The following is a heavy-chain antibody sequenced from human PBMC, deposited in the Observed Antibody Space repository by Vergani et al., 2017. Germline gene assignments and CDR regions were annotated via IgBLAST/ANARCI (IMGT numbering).Heavy chain of an antibody. CDR2: IKSTFDRGTT. V-gene: IGHV3-15*07. D-gene: IGHD2-21*01. CDR3: TTHPRYCGDGACYWLRDHHYYGMDV. Sequence: EVQLVESGGGIVKPGGSLRLSCVASGFSFRNAWMNWVRRTPGKGLEWVGRIKSTFDRGTTDYAAAVKGRCTISRDDSKNTLFLQMNGLKTEDIGVYYCTTHPRYCGDGACYWLRDHHYYGMDVWGQGTTVTVSS. J-gene: IGHJ6*02. CDR1: GFSFRNAW.